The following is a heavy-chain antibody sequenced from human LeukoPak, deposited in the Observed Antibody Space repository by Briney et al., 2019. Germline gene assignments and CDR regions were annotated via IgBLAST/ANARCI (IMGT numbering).Heavy chain of an antibody. CDR1: GFTFSNYA. V-gene: IGHV3-30*04. CDR2: VSYDGNAK. J-gene: IGHJ5*02. D-gene: IGHD3-3*01. CDR3: ARHNRRLYGCWINWFDP. Sequence: GGSLRLSCAASGFTFSNYAMHWVRQAPDKGLEWMAIVSYDGNAKYYVDSVKGRFTISRDNSKNTLYLQMNSLRAEDTAVYYCARHNRRLYGCWINWFDPWGQGTLVTVSS.